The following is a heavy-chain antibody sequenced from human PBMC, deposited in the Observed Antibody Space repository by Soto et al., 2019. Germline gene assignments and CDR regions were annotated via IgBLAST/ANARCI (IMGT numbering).Heavy chain of an antibody. V-gene: IGHV4-39*01. D-gene: IGHD3-3*01. CDR2: IYYSGST. CDR1: GGSISSSSYY. Sequence: SETLSLTCTVSGGSISSSSYYWGWIRQPPGKGLEWIGSIYYSGSTYYNPSLKSRVTISVDTSKNQFSLKLSSVTAADTAVYYCARTAETYYDFWSGYYLFDYWGQGTLVTVSS. J-gene: IGHJ4*02. CDR3: ARTAETYYDFWSGYYLFDY.